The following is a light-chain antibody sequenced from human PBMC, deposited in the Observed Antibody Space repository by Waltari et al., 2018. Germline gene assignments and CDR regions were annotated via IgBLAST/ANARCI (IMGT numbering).Light chain of an antibody. J-gene: IGLJ1*01. Sequence: QSALTQPASVSGSPGQSITIFCTGTTNDVGGYNFVSWYQHHPGKAPKLIIYEVTKRPSGVSTRFSGSKSGNTASLTISRLQAEDEADYYCHSYTGSRTYVFGTGTKVTVL. CDR3: HSYTGSRTYV. CDR1: TNDVGGYNF. CDR2: EVT. V-gene: IGLV2-14*01.